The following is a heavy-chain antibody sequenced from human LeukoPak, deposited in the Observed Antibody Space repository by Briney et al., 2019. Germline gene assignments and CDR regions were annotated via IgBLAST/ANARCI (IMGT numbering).Heavy chain of an antibody. D-gene: IGHD6-13*01. CDR3: ARDGTAPGLYFDL. J-gene: IGHJ4*01. CDR2: IRQDGGEK. V-gene: IGHV3-7*01. Sequence: GGSLRLSCAVSGSTLSSYWMNWVRQAPGKGLEWVASIRQDGGEKSYVDSVKGRFTISRDNTRNSLYLQMSSLRAEDTAVYYCARDGTAPGLYFDLWGQGTLVTVSS. CDR1: GSTLSSYW.